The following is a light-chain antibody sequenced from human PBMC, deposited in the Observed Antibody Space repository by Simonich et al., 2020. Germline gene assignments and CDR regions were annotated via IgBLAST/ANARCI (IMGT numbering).Light chain of an antibody. CDR1: SSDVGSYNL. V-gene: IGLV2-23*01. CDR2: EGS. Sequence: QSALTQPASVSGSPGQSITISCTGTSSDVGSYNLVSWYQQHQGKAPKLMIYEGSKRPSGVSNRFSGSKSGNTASLTIPGLQAEDEADYYCCSYAGSSTVVFGGGTKLTVL. CDR3: CSYAGSSTVV. J-gene: IGLJ2*01.